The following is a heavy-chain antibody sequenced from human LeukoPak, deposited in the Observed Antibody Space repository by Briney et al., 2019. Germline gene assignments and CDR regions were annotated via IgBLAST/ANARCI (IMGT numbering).Heavy chain of an antibody. D-gene: IGHD6-19*01. CDR3: ARDSGSSGWYGDFDY. Sequence: GGSLTLSCAASGFTVSSNYMSWVRQAPGKGLEWVSVIYSGGSTYYADSVKGRFTISRDNSKNTLYLQMNSLRAEDTAVYYCARDSGSSGWYGDFDYWGQGTLVTVSS. CDR1: GFTVSSNY. J-gene: IGHJ4*02. V-gene: IGHV3-66*01. CDR2: IYSGGST.